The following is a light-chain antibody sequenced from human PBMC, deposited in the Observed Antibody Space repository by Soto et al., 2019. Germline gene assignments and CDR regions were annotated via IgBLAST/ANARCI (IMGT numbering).Light chain of an antibody. CDR3: SSKRTTASLV. J-gene: IGLJ1*01. CDR1: SSDVGAYNY. Sequence: ALTQPASVSGSPGQTITISCTGTSSDVGAYNYVSWYQQHPGKAPKLMIYEVSNRPSGVSDRFSGSKSGNTASLTISGLQAADEADYYCSSKRTTASLVFGTGTKVTVL. V-gene: IGLV2-14*01. CDR2: EVS.